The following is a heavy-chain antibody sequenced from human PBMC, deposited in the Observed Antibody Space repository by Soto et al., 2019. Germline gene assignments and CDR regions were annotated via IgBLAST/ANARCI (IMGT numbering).Heavy chain of an antibody. CDR1: GYTFTSYG. J-gene: IGHJ4*02. D-gene: IGHD3-9*01. CDR3: ARTPRYDILTGYFDY. Sequence: GASVKVSCKASGYTFTSYGISWVRQAPGQGLEWMGWISAYNGNTNYAQKLQGRVTMTTDTSTSTAYMELRSLRSDDTAVYYCARTPRYDILTGYFDYWGQGTLVTVSS. V-gene: IGHV1-18*01. CDR2: ISAYNGNT.